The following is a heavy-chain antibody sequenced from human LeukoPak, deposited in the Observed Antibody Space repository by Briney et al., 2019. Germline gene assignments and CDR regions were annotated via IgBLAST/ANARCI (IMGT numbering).Heavy chain of an antibody. V-gene: IGHV3-48*03. Sequence: PGGSLRLSCSASGFTFSSYEMNWVRQAPGKGLEWVSYISGTGSTRYYADSVKGQFTISRDNAKNSLYLQMNSLRAEDTALYYCARVEQQLVRGCWGQGTLVTVSS. J-gene: IGHJ4*02. CDR1: GFTFSSYE. CDR3: ARVEQQLVRGC. CDR2: ISGTGSTR. D-gene: IGHD6-13*01.